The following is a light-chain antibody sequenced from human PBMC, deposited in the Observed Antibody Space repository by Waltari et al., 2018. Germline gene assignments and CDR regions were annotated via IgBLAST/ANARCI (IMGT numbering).Light chain of an antibody. CDR1: ALSDQY. J-gene: IGLJ2*01. CDR3: QSTDTSGVL. Sequence: SDELTQPPSLSVYPGQTARITCPGTALSDQYAHWYQQKAGQAPVLKIYKDTERPSGIPERFSGSSSGTTVTLTITGVRAEDEADYYCQSTDTSGVLFGGGTRLTVL. V-gene: IGLV3-25*03. CDR2: KDT.